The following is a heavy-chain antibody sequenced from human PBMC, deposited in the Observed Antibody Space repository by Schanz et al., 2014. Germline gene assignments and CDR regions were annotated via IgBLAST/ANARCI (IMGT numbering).Heavy chain of an antibody. CDR1: GFTFSTYA. CDR3: ARDTSYGMDV. V-gene: IGHV3-7*04. CDR2: IKQHGNEK. J-gene: IGHJ6*02. Sequence: EVQLLDSGGGLVQPGGSLRLSCAASGFTFSTYAMSWVRQAPGKGLEWVANIKQHGNEKYYVDSVKGRFTISRDNAKISLYLQMNSLRVEDTAVYYCARDTSYGMDVWGQGTTXTVSS.